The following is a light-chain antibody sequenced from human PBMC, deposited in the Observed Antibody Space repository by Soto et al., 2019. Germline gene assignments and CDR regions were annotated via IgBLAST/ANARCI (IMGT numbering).Light chain of an antibody. Sequence: QSALTQPASVSGSPGQSITISCTGTSSDVCGYNYVSWYQQHPGKAPKLMIYDVSNRPSGVSNRFSGSKSGNTASLTISGLQAEDEADYYCSSYTSSSTLYVFGTGTKLT. J-gene: IGLJ1*01. CDR3: SSYTSSSTLYV. CDR2: DVS. CDR1: SSDVCGYNY. V-gene: IGLV2-14*01.